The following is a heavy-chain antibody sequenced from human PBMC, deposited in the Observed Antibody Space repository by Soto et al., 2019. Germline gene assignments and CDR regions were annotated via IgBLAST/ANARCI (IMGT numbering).Heavy chain of an antibody. CDR3: ARVWRPVAGTSYPVDY. CDR2: IYSGGST. Sequence: EVQLVESGGGLVQPGGSLRLSCAASGFTVSSNYMSWVRQAPEKGLEWVSVIYSGGSTYYADSVKGRFTISRDNSKNTLYLQMNSLRAEDTAVSYCARVWRPVAGTSYPVDYWGQGTLVTVSS. V-gene: IGHV3-66*01. J-gene: IGHJ4*02. CDR1: GFTVSSNY. D-gene: IGHD6-19*01.